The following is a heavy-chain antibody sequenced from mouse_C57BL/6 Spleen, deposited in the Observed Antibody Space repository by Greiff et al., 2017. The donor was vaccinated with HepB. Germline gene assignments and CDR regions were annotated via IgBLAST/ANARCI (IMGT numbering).Heavy chain of an antibody. V-gene: IGHV5-4*01. CDR3: ARDPYYYGSSYGYFDV. Sequence: EVNVVESGGGLVKPGGSLKLSCAASGFTFSSYAMSWVRQTPEKRLEWVATISDGGSYTYYPDNVKGRFTISRDNAKNNLYLQMSHLKSEDTAMYYCARDPYYYGSSYGYFDVWGTGTTVTVSS. J-gene: IGHJ1*03. CDR1: GFTFSSYA. CDR2: ISDGGSYT. D-gene: IGHD1-1*01.